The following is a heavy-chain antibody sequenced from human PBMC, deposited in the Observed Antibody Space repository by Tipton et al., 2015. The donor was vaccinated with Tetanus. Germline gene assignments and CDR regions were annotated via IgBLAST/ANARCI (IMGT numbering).Heavy chain of an antibody. D-gene: IGHD3/OR15-3a*01. CDR3: ARDRGEDWTNFYYMDV. CDR2: INRDGSDK. V-gene: IGHV3-7*01. Sequence: QLVQSGGGLVQPGGSLRLSCSASGFIFNNYWMSWVRQAPGKGLEWVANINRDGSDKYYVDSVKGRFTISRGEAKNSLYLQMSSLRVGDTAVYYCARDRGEDWTNFYYMDVWGKGATATVSS. CDR1: GFIFNNYW. J-gene: IGHJ6*03.